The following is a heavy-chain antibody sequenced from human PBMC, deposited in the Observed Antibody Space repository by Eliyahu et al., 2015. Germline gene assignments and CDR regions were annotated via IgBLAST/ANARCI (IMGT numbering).Heavy chain of an antibody. CDR1: GFSLSDSA. Sequence: QVQVVQSGAEVRKPGASVKVSCKIFGFSLSDSAIYWVRQAPGKGLEWMGNFDPEDGEATYAQKLQGRVTLTADTSTDTASMELRSLRSEDTAVYYCAIIPFLGRTWGQGTLVTVSS. D-gene: IGHD3-3*01. CDR2: FDPEDGEA. J-gene: IGHJ4*01. V-gene: IGHV1-24*01. CDR3: AIIPFLGRT.